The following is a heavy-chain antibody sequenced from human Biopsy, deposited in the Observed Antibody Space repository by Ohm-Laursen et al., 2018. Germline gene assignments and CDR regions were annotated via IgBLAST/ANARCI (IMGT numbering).Heavy chain of an antibody. V-gene: IGHV1-2*02. J-gene: IGHJ2*01. CDR1: GYTFSLYH. D-gene: IGHD1-26*01. CDR3: ARGGLNYWYFDL. CDR2: IDPNSGGT. Sequence: ASVKVSCKVSGYTFSLYHIHWVRQAPGQGLEWMGWIDPNSGGTNYAQKFQGRVTVTRDTSMSTAYMELNRLRSDGTAVYYCARGGLNYWYFDLWGRGTLVTVSS.